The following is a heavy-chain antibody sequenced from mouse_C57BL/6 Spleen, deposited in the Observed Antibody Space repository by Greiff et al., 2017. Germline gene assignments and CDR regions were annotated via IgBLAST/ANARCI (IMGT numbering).Heavy chain of an antibody. V-gene: IGHV5-17*01. D-gene: IGHD2-3*01. CDR1: GFTFSDYG. Sequence: EVQRVESGGGLVKPGGSLKLSCAASGFTFSDYGMHWVRQAPEKGLEWVAYISSGSSTIYYADTVKGRFTISRDNAKNTLFLQMTSLRSEDTAMYYCARDGYFSYWYFDVWGTGTTVTVSS. CDR2: ISSGSSTI. J-gene: IGHJ1*03. CDR3: ARDGYFSYWYFDV.